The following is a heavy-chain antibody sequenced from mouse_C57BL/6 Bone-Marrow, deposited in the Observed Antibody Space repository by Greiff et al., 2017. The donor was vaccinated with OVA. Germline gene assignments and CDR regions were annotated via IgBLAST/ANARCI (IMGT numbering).Heavy chain of an antibody. CDR1: GYTFTSYG. J-gene: IGHJ4*01. CDR3: ARDETGRGDY. CDR2: IYIGTGYT. D-gene: IGHD4-1*01. Sequence: VQLQQSGAELVRPGSSVKMSCKTSGYTFTSYGINWVKQRPGQGLEWIGYIYIGTGYTEYNEKFKGKATLTSDKSSSTAYMQLSSLTSEDSAIYFSARDETGRGDYWGQGTSVTVSS. V-gene: IGHV1-58*01.